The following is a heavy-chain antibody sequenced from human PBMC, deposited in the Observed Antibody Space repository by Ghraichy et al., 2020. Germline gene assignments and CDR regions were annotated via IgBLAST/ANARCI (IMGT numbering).Heavy chain of an antibody. CDR1: GGSISSYY. Sequence: ESLNISCTVSGGSISSYYWSWIRQPPGKGLEWIGYIYYSGSTNYNPSLKSRVTISVDTSKNQFSLKLSSVTAADTAMYYCARGGSDYRYYYYGMDVWGQGTTVTVSS. V-gene: IGHV4-59*01. CDR3: ARGGSDYRYYYYGMDV. D-gene: IGHD4-17*01. CDR2: IYYSGST. J-gene: IGHJ6*02.